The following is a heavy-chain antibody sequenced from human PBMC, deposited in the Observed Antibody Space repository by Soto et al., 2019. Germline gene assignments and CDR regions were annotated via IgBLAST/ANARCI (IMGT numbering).Heavy chain of an antibody. CDR2: ISAYNGNT. Sequence: QVQRVQSGGEVKKPGASVKVSCKTSGYSFTTYGISWVRQAPGQGLEWMGWISAYNGNTNYAQKLQDRVTMTTDTSPSTAYLELRRLRSDDTAVYYCAREGPAPYYYYGMDVWGQGSTVTVSS. CDR3: AREGPAPYYYYGMDV. J-gene: IGHJ6*02. CDR1: GYSFTTYG. V-gene: IGHV1-18*01.